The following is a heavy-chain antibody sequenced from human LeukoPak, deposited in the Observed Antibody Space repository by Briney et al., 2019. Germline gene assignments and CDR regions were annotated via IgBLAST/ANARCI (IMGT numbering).Heavy chain of an antibody. CDR1: GFTFSSHL. Sequence: GGSLRLSCAASGFTFSSHLMHWVRQAQGTGLVWVSSVKSDGTATNYADSVRGRFTISRDNAKNTLYLQMNSLRVEDTAVYYCVRKFATGDWGQGTLVTVSS. D-gene: IGHD1-14*01. CDR3: VRKFATGD. J-gene: IGHJ4*02. V-gene: IGHV3-74*01. CDR2: VKSDGTAT.